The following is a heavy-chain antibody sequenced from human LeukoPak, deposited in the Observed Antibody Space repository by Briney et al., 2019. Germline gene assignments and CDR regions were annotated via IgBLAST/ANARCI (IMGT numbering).Heavy chain of an antibody. Sequence: GGSLRLSCASPGFTFSSYDMNWVRQAPGKGLEWVSYISPSSTRIDYAASVRGRFTISRDNAKRSLYLQMSSLRAEDTAVYYCARMNYVSSGWRAPFHDWGQGTLVTVSS. CDR1: GFTFSSYD. V-gene: IGHV3-48*04. CDR2: ISPSSTRI. CDR3: ARMNYVSSGWRAPFHD. J-gene: IGHJ4*02. D-gene: IGHD3-16*01.